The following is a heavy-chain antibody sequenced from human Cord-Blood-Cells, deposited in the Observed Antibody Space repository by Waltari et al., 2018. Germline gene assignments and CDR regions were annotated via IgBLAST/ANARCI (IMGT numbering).Heavy chain of an antibody. CDR1: GGTFSSYA. Sequence: QVQLVQSGAEVKKPGSSVKVSCTASGGTFSSYAISWVRQAPGQGLEWMGRIIPILGIANYAQKFQGRVTITADKSTSTAYMELSSLRSEDTAVYYCARDGYGTTSDYWGQGTLVTVSS. CDR3: ARDGYGTTSDY. CDR2: IIPILGIA. V-gene: IGHV1-69*09. D-gene: IGHD1-7*01. J-gene: IGHJ4*02.